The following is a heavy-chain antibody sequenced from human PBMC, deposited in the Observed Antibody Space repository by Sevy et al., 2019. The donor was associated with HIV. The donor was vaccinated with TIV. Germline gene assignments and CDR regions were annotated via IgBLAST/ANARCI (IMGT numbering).Heavy chain of an antibody. CDR1: AYSFTAYY. CDR2: INPNSDGT. CDR3: AGDRMILGGGGGLDV. V-gene: IGHV1-2*02. D-gene: IGHD3-16*01. Sequence: ASVKVSCKASAYSFTAYYVHWVRQAPGQGLEWMGWINPNSDGTNYARRFQGRVTMSTDTSISTAYMELSSLRSDDTAVYYWAGDRMILGGGGGLDVWGQGTTVTVSS. J-gene: IGHJ6*02.